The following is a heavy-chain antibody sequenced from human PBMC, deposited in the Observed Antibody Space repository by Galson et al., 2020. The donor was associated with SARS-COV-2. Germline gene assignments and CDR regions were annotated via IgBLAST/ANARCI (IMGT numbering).Heavy chain of an antibody. D-gene: IGHD3-3*01. CDR3: ARESRLDLYFDY. V-gene: IGHV4-61*02. J-gene: IGHJ4*02. Sequence: SETLSLTCTVSGGSISSGSYYWSWIRQPAGKVLEWIGRIYANGGTNYNPSLKSRVAISVDTSKNQFSLNLKSVTAADTAVYYCARESRLDLYFDYWGQGALVTVSS. CDR2: IYANGGT. CDR1: GGSISSGSYY.